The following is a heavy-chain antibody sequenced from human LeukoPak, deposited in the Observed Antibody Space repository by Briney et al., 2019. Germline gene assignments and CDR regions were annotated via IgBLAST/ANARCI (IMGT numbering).Heavy chain of an antibody. V-gene: IGHV1-46*01. CDR3: ARIPTATIKGLGY. Sequence: ASVKVSCKASGYTFTNYYIHWVRQAPGQGLEWMGIINPSGGSTTYAQQFQGRVTMTRDTSTTTVYMELSSLRSEDTAIYYCARIPTATIKGLGYWGQGTLVTVSS. J-gene: IGHJ4*02. D-gene: IGHD5-24*01. CDR1: GYTFTNYY. CDR2: INPSGGST.